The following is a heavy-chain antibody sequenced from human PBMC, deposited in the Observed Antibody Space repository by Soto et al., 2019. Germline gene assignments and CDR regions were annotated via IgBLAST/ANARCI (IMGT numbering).Heavy chain of an antibody. CDR1: GCTFSSYA. Sequence: GASVKVSCKASGCTFSSYAISWVRQAPGQGLEWMGGIIPIFGTANYAQKFQGRVTITADESTSTAYMELSSLRSEDTAVYYCAREREDSITGTPYCYYAMDVWGQGTTVTVYS. J-gene: IGHJ6*02. V-gene: IGHV1-69*13. CDR2: IIPIFGTA. CDR3: AREREDSITGTPYCYYAMDV. D-gene: IGHD1-7*01.